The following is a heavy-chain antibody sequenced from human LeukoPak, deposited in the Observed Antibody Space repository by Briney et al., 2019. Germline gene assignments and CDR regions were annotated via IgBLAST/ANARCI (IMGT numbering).Heavy chain of an antibody. CDR1: RFTLSSYW. V-gene: IGHV3-7*01. J-gene: IGHJ4*02. D-gene: IGHD4-17*01. CDR2: IKQDGSEK. Sequence: GGSLRLSCALSRFTLSSYWMSWVSPAPGKLLEWVTNIKQDGSEKYYVDCVKGRFTSSRDKAKNSLYMEMNSLRAEDRAVFYCVRDRSYGVKNWGQGTLVTVSS. CDR3: VRDRSYGVKN.